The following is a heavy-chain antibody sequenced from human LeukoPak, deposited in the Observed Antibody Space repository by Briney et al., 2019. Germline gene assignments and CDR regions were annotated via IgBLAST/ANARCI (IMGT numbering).Heavy chain of an antibody. CDR1: GFTFSNYV. V-gene: IGHV3-23*01. CDR3: ARAPLIQDSSGYSD. J-gene: IGHJ4*02. Sequence: GGSLRLSCAASGFTFSNYVMSWVRQAPGKGLEWVSSIGGSGGTTYYADSVKGRFTISRDNSENTLYMQMTSLRAEDPAVYYCARAPLIQDSSGYSDWGQGTLLTVSS. CDR2: IGGSGGTT. D-gene: IGHD3-22*01.